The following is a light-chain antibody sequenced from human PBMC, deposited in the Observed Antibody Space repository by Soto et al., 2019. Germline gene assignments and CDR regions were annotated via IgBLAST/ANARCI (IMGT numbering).Light chain of an antibody. J-gene: IGKJ1*01. Sequence: DIQMTQSPSTLSASVGDRVTITCRASQTISSWLAWYQQKPGKAPKLLIYDVSTLGSGVPSRFSGSGSGTDFTLTISSLQADDFATYYCQQYNTFWTFGQGTKVEIQ. CDR3: QQYNTFWT. V-gene: IGKV1-5*01. CDR2: DVS. CDR1: QTISSW.